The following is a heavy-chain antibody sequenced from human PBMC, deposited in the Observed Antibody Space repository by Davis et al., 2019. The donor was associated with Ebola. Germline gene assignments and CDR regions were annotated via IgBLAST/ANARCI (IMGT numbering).Heavy chain of an antibody. CDR2: ITTKTDEGIL. D-gene: IGHD1-26*01. J-gene: IGHJ4*02. CDR1: GFSFSNAW. V-gene: IGHV3-15*07. CDR3: ATDEGGSRY. Sequence: GESLKISCGASGFSFSNAWMNWVRLVPGKGLEWVGRITTKTDEGILDYAEPVKGRFIMSRDDARNTMSLHMSNLKTEDTGVYYCATDEGGSRYWGQGSRVIVSS.